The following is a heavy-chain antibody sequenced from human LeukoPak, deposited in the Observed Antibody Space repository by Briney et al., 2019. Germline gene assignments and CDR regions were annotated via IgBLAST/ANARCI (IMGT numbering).Heavy chain of an antibody. CDR3: TTVWNCGGDCSDAFDI. J-gene: IGHJ3*02. CDR2: IKTKTDGGTT. Sequence: GGSLRLSCAASGFTFSNAWMNWVRQAPGKGLEWVGRIKTKTDGGTTDYAAPVKGRFTISRDDSKNTLYLQMNSLKTEDTAVYYCTTVWNCGGDCSDAFDIWGQGTMVTVSS. V-gene: IGHV3-15*01. D-gene: IGHD2-21*02. CDR1: GFTFSNAW.